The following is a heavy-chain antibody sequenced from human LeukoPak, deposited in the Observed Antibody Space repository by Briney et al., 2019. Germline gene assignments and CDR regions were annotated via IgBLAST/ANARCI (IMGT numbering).Heavy chain of an antibody. CDR3: ATAAVGAPINT. Sequence: ASVTLSRTVSGYTLTELSIHWGRQAPGKGLEWMGGFDPEDGETIYAQKFQGRVTMTEDTSTDTAYMELSSLRSEDTAVYYCATAAVGAPINTWGQGPLVTVSS. CDR2: FDPEDGET. V-gene: IGHV1-24*01. J-gene: IGHJ5*02. CDR1: GYTLTELS. D-gene: IGHD1-26*01.